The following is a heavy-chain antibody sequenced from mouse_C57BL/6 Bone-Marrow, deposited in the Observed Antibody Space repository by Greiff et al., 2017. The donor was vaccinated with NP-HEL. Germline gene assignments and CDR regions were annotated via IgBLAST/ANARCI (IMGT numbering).Heavy chain of an antibody. CDR2: IDPANGNT. V-gene: IGHV14-3*01. D-gene: IGHD1-1*01. CDR3: ASPYYYCSSYYYAMDY. CDR1: GFNITNTY. Sequence: VQLKQSVAELVRPGASVKLSCTASGFNITNTYMPWVKQRPEQGLEWIGRIDPANGNTKYAPKFQGKATITADTSSNTAYLQLSSLTSEDTALYYCASPYYYCSSYYYAMDYWGQGTSVTVSS. J-gene: IGHJ4*01.